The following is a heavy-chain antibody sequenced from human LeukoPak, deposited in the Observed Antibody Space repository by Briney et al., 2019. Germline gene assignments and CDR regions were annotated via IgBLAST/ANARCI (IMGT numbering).Heavy chain of an antibody. V-gene: IGHV4-34*01. CDR1: GGSFSGYY. CDR3: ANTYSSSWELFDY. J-gene: IGHJ4*02. Sequence: HSETLSLTCAVYGGSFSGYYWSWIRQPPGKGLEWIGEINHSGSTNYNPSLKSRVTISVDTSKNQFSLKLSSVTAADTAVYYCANTYSSSWELFDYWGQGTLVTVSS. D-gene: IGHD6-13*01. CDR2: INHSGST.